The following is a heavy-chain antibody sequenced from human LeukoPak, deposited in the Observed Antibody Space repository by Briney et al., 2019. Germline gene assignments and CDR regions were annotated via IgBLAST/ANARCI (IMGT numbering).Heavy chain of an antibody. D-gene: IGHD6-19*01. J-gene: IGHJ4*02. V-gene: IGHV3-23*01. CDR2: ISGSGGST. Sequence: GGSLRLSCAASGLTFDDYAMHWVRQAPGKGLEWVSAISGSGGSTYYADSVKGRFTISRDNSKNTLYLQMNSLRAEDTAVYYCAKTSSGTSGYWGQGTLVTVSS. CDR3: AKTSSGTSGY. CDR1: GLTFDDYA.